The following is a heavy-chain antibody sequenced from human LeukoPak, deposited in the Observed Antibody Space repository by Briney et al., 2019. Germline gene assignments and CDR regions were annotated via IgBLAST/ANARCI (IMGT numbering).Heavy chain of an antibody. D-gene: IGHD6-6*01. J-gene: IGHJ6*02. CDR2: ISSSGSTI. CDR1: GFTFSDYY. Sequence: PGGSLRLACAASGFTFSDYYMSWNRQAPGKGLEWVSYISSSGSTIYYADSVKGRFTISRDNAKNSLYLQMNSLRAEDTAVYYCARDLGSRPQQLVLYYYGMDVWGQGTTVTVSS. CDR3: ARDLGSRPQQLVLYYYGMDV. V-gene: IGHV3-11*01.